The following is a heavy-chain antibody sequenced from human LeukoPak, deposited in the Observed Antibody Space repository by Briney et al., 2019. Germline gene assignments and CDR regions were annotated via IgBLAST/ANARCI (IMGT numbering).Heavy chain of an antibody. CDR2: IYTTGDT. D-gene: IGHD3/OR15-3a*01. CDR1: SGSIRSYH. CDR3: ARNGYTKSWTHLDY. Sequence: PSETLSLTCTVSSGSIRSYHWAWIRQPAGKTLEWIGRIYTTGDTDYNPSLKSRVTMPVDTSKNQFSLNLRSVTTADTAFYYCARNGYTKSWTHLDYWGQGILVSVSS. J-gene: IGHJ4*02. V-gene: IGHV4-4*07.